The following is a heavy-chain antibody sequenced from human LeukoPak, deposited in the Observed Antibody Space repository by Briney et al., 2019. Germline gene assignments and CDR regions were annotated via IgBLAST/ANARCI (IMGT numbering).Heavy chain of an antibody. CDR1: GFSFSTYG. CDR3: ARDWYSSSWYSEDYYYYMDV. CDR2: ISSSSSYI. V-gene: IGHV3-21*01. J-gene: IGHJ6*03. D-gene: IGHD6-13*01. Sequence: GGSLRLSCVASGFSFSTYGMNWVRQAPGKGLEWVSSISSSSSYIYYADSVKGRFTISRDNAKNSLYLQMNSLRAEDTAVYYCARDWYSSSWYSEDYYYYMDVWGKGTTVTISS.